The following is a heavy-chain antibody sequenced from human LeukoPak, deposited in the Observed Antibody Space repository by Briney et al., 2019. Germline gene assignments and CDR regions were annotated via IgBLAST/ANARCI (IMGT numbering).Heavy chain of an antibody. Sequence: GASVKVSCKVSGYALTELSMHWVRQAPGQGLEWMGWINPNSGGTNYAQKFQGRVTMTRDTSISTAYMELSRLRSDDTAVYYCARLKYYDFWSGYYRGALGKPPIDYWGQGTLVTVSS. CDR2: INPNSGGT. D-gene: IGHD3-3*01. V-gene: IGHV1-2*02. J-gene: IGHJ4*02. CDR3: ARLKYYDFWSGYYRGALGKPPIDY. CDR1: GYALTELS.